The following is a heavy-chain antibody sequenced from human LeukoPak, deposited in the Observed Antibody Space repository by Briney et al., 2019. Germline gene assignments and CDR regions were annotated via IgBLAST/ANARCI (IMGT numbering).Heavy chain of an antibody. J-gene: IGHJ4*02. V-gene: IGHV1-2*02. Sequence: GASVKVPCKASGYTFTDSYMHWVRQAPGQGLEWMGWISPKTGGTNYAQRFQGRVTMTRDTSIRTAYMELNSLRSDDTAVYYCARDGRLTIFVRGIITEGSPPKNWGQGTLVTVSS. CDR3: ARDGRLTIFVRGIITEGSPPKN. CDR2: ISPKTGGT. CDR1: GYTFTDSY. D-gene: IGHD3-10*01.